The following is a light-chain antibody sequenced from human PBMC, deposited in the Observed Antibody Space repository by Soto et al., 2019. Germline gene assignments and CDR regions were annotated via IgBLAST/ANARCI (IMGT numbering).Light chain of an antibody. CDR3: SSYTSSSRV. J-gene: IGLJ1*01. CDR2: DVS. Sequence: QSVLTQPASVSGSPGQSITISCTGTSSDVGGYNYVSWYQQHPGKAPKLMIYDVSNRPSGVSNRFSGPKSGNTASLTISGLQAEDEADYYCSSYTSSSRVFGTGTKLTVL. CDR1: SSDVGGYNY. V-gene: IGLV2-14*01.